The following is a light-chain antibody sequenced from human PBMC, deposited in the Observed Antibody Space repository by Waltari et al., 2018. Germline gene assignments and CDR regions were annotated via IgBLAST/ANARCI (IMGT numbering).Light chain of an antibody. V-gene: IGLV1-51*01. CDR3: ATWDNSLTAVV. Sequence: PQIPGATPKLVIYENLRRPPGSPARISASKPGTAATLDTTGLQIGDEAGYYCATWDNSLTAVVFGGGTKLTVL. J-gene: IGLJ3*02. CDR2: ENL.